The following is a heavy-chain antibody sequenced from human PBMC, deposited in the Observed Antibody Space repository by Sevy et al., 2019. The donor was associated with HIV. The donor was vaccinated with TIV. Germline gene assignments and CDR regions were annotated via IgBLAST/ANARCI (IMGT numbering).Heavy chain of an antibody. CDR2: ISYSGGST. CDR1: GFTFTNYA. D-gene: IGHD3-3*01. Sequence: GGSLRLSCEASGFTFTNYAMTWVRRAPGKELEWVSSISYSGGSTYYTDSVKGRFTISRDNSKNTLFLQMNSLRADDTAIYFCAKDWRSGPGPNYFDHWGQGTLVTVSS. CDR3: AKDWRSGPGPNYFDH. J-gene: IGHJ4*02. V-gene: IGHV3-23*01.